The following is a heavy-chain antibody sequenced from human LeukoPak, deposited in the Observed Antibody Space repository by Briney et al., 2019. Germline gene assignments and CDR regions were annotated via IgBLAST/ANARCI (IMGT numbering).Heavy chain of an antibody. CDR3: ARVGRGYCSSTSCRRRGWFDP. Sequence: PSETLSLTRAVYGGSFSGYYWSWIRQPPGKGLEWIGEINHSGSTNYNPSLKSRVTISVDTSKNQFSLKLSSVTAADTAVYYCARVGRGYCSSTSCRRRGWFDPWGQGTLVTVSS. V-gene: IGHV4-34*01. CDR2: INHSGST. J-gene: IGHJ5*02. D-gene: IGHD2-2*01. CDR1: GGSFSGYY.